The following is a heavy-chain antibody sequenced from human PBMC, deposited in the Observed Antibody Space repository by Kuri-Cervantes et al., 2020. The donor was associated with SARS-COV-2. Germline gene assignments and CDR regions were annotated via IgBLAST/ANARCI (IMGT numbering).Heavy chain of an antibody. Sequence: SETLSLTCAVYGGSFSGYYWNWIRQPPGKGLEWIGYIYYSGSTNYNPSLKSRVTISVDTSKNQFSLKLSSVTAADTAVYYCARVRFSSGYYYYYGMDVWGQGTTVTVSS. V-gene: IGHV4-59*12. CDR3: ARVRFSSGYYYYYGMDV. CDR2: IYYSGST. D-gene: IGHD3-22*01. J-gene: IGHJ6*02. CDR1: GGSFSGYY.